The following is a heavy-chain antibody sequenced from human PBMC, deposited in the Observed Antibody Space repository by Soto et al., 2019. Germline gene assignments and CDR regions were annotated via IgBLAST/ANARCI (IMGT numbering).Heavy chain of an antibody. V-gene: IGHV4-34*01. CDR3: ARAPGLKYYYYYYGMDV. J-gene: IGHJ6*02. D-gene: IGHD3-9*01. Sequence: NPSETLSLTCAVYGGSFSGYYWSWIRQPPGKGLEWIGEINHSGSTNYNPSLKSRVTISVDTSKNQFSLKLSSVTAADTAVYYCARAPGLKYYYYYYGMDVWGQGTTVTVSS. CDR1: GGSFSGYY. CDR2: INHSGST.